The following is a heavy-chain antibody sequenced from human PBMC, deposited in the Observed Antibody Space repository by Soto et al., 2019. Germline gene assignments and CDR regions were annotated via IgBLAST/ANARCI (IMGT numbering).Heavy chain of an antibody. CDR2: INHSGST. Sequence: QVQLQQWGAGLLKPSETLSLTCAVYGGSFSGYYWSWIRQPPGKGLEWIGEINHSGSTNYNPSLMSRVTISVDTSKNHFSLKLSSVTAADTAVYYCARSGVMAYCSGGSCYSDAFDIGGQGTMVTVSS. V-gene: IGHV4-34*01. CDR3: ARSGVMAYCSGGSCYSDAFDI. J-gene: IGHJ3*02. CDR1: GGSFSGYY. D-gene: IGHD2-15*01.